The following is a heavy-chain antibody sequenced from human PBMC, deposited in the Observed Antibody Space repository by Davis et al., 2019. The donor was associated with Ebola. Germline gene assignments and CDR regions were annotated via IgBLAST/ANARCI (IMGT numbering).Heavy chain of an antibody. CDR1: SFPFSPFS. V-gene: IGHV1-18*01. CDR2: ISAYNGNT. Sequence: AASVKLSCISSSFPFSPFSIRWVRQAPGQGLEWMGWISAYNGNTNYAQKLQGRVTMTTDTSTSTAYMELSSLRSEDTAVYYCARGSRNSRKFDYWGKGNLDTV. D-gene: IGHD6-13*01. J-gene: IGHJ4*02. CDR3: ARGSRNSRKFDY.